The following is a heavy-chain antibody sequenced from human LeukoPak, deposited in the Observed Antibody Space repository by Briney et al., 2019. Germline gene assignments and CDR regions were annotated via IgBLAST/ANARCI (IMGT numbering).Heavy chain of an antibody. CDR2: IKSDGSST. D-gene: IGHD3/OR15-3a*01. CDR3: ARGTGNYYGY. CDR1: GFTFSSYA. J-gene: IGHJ4*02. Sequence: GGSLRPSCAASGFTFSSYAMSWVRQAPGKGLVWVSRIKSDGSSTSYADSVKGRFTITRDSAKNTLYLQMNSLRAEDTAVYYCARGTGNYYGYWGQGTLVTVSS. V-gene: IGHV3-74*01.